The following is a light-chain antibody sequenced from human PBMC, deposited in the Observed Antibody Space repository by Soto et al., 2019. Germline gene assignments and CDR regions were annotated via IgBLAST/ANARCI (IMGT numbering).Light chain of an antibody. CDR3: QQYNSYPWT. CDR1: QSISSW. J-gene: IGKJ1*01. Sequence: IQMNQSPFTPSSSVGDRVTITFGASQSISSWLAWYQQKPGKAPKLLIYKASSLESGVPSRFSGSGSGTEFTLTISSLQPDDFATYYCQQYNSYPWTFGQGTKVDIK. V-gene: IGKV1-5*03. CDR2: KAS.